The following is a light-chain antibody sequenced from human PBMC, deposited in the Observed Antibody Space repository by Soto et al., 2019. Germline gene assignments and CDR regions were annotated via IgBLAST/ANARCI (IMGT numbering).Light chain of an antibody. CDR2: EVR. J-gene: IGLJ2*01. Sequence: QSALTQPPSASGSPGQSVTISCTGTSSDVGCYNFVSWYQQHPGKAPKLMIYEVRERPSGVPDRFSGSKSGNTASLTVSGLQAEDEADYYCSSYAGSNIVVFGGGTKVTVL. V-gene: IGLV2-8*01. CDR3: SSYAGSNIVV. CDR1: SSDVGCYNF.